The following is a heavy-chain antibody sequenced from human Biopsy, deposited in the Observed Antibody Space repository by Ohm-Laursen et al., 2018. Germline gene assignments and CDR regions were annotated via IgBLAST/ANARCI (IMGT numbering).Heavy chain of an antibody. D-gene: IGHD2-8*02. CDR1: GGTFSTYG. Sequence: GPSVNASCKASGGTFSTYGISWVRQAPGPGLEWMGGIITMLGPVQYARRWRGRVTITADKATSTAYMEKSSLGFDLMAVYDSATDTLMCQSVVLVKNCFDHWGQGTLVTVSS. CDR2: IITMLGPV. J-gene: IGHJ4*02. CDR3: ATDTLMCQSVVLVKNCFDH. V-gene: IGHV1-69*10.